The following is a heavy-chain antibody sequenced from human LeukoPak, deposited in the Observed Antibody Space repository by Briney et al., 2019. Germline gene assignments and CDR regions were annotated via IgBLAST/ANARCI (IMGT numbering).Heavy chain of an antibody. CDR1: GYSFTNYW. D-gene: IGHD3-22*01. V-gene: IGHV5-51*01. J-gene: IGHJ3*02. CDR3: AGPRMGSSGFHDPFDI. CDR2: IYPGDSDT. Sequence: GESLKISCKVSGYSFTNYWIGWVRQMPGKGLEWMGIIYPGDSDTRYSPSFQGQVTISADKSISTAYLQWSSLKASDTALYCCAGPRMGSSGFHDPFDIWGQGTMVAVSS.